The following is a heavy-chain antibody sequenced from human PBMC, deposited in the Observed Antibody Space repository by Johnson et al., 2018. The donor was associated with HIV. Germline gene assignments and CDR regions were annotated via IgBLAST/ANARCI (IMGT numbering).Heavy chain of an antibody. CDR1: AFTFSNYW. D-gene: IGHD3-16*01. J-gene: IGHJ3*02. V-gene: IGHV3-7*05. CDR2: IKQDGSER. CDR3: ARQGGWAFDI. Sequence: VQLVESGGGVVQPGRSLRLSCAASAFTFSNYWMNWVRQAPGKGLEWVANIKQDGSERYYVDSVKGRFTISRANAKNSLYLQMNSLRAEDTALYYCARQGGWAFDIWGQGTMVTVSS.